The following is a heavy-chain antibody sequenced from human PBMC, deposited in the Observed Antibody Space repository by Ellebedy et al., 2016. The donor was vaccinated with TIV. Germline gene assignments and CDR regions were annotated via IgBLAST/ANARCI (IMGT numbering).Heavy chain of an antibody. V-gene: IGHV4-39*01. Sequence: SETLSLTCTVSGGSISSSSYYWGWIRQPPGKGLEWIGSIYYSGSTYYNPSLKSRVTISVDMSKNQFSLKLSSVTAADTAVYYCARHGGDGLSQIDYWGQGTLVTVSS. J-gene: IGHJ4*02. CDR2: IYYSGST. D-gene: IGHD5-24*01. CDR1: GGSISSSSYY. CDR3: ARHGGDGLSQIDY.